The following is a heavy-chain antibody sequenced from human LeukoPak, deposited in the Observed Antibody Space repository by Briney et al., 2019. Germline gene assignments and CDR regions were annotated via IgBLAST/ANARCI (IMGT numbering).Heavy chain of an antibody. Sequence: ASVKVSCKASGYTFTSYGISWVRQAPGQGLEWMGWISAYNGNTNYAQKLQGRVTMTTDTSTSTAYMELRSLRSDDTAVYYCARGPYSSSWYDGAFDYWGQGTLVTVSS. J-gene: IGHJ4*02. CDR3: ARGPYSSSWYDGAFDY. CDR1: GYTFTSYG. D-gene: IGHD6-13*01. V-gene: IGHV1-18*01. CDR2: ISAYNGNT.